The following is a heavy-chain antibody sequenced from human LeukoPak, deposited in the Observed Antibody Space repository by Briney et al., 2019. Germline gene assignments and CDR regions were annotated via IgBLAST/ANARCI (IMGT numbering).Heavy chain of an antibody. D-gene: IGHD6-13*01. Sequence: ASVKVSCKASGYTFTSYDINWVRQATGQGLEWMGWMDPNSGNTGYAQKFQGRVTMTRNTSISTAYMELSSLRSEDTAVYYCARCPYYSSSCDYWGQGTLVTVSS. CDR3: ARCPYYSSSCDY. CDR1: GYTFTSYD. J-gene: IGHJ4*02. V-gene: IGHV1-8*01. CDR2: MDPNSGNT.